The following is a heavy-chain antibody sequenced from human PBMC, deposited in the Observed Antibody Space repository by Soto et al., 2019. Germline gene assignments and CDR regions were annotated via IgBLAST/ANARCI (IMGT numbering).Heavy chain of an antibody. J-gene: IGHJ3*01. V-gene: IGHV3-30*18. CDR1: GFTFNNYG. Sequence: QVQLVESGGGVVQPGRSLRLSCAASGFTFNNYGMHWVRQAPGKGLEWGATISNDGSDKYYADSVKSRLTISRDNSKNTVYLQMNSLRAEETAVYYCAKDQGIAASHGIDWGQGTMVTVSS. CDR2: ISNDGSDK. CDR3: AKDQGIAASHGID. D-gene: IGHD6-13*01.